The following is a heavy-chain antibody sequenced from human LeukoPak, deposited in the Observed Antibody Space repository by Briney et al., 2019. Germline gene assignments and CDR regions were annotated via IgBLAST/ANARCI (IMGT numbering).Heavy chain of an antibody. J-gene: IGHJ4*02. CDR2: IYYSGST. Sequence: SETLSLTCTVSGGSISSYYWSWIRQPPGKGLEWLGYIYYSGSTNYNPSLKSRVTISVDTSKNQFSLKLSSVTAADTAVYYCARGDDYGDYNFDYWGQGTLVTVSS. V-gene: IGHV4-59*01. CDR3: ARGDDYGDYNFDY. D-gene: IGHD4-17*01. CDR1: GGSISSYY.